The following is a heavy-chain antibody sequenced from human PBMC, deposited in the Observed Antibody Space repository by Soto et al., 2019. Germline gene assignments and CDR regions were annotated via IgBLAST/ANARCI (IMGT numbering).Heavy chain of an antibody. CDR3: ARDAPSDDY. CDR1: GFTFSSYS. CDR2: ISSSSSTI. Sequence: EVQLVESGGGLVQPGGSLRLSCAASGFTFSSYSMNWVRQAPGKGLEWVSYISSSSSTIYYAVSVKGRFTISRDNAKNSLYLQMNSLRAEDTAVYYCARDAPSDDYWGQGTLVTVSS. V-gene: IGHV3-48*01. J-gene: IGHJ4*02.